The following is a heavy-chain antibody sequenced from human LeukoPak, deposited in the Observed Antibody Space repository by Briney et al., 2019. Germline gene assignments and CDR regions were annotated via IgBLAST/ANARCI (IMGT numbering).Heavy chain of an antibody. V-gene: IGHV1-69*04. CDR1: RGTFSSYA. CDR3: ARDQGPPAGAFDI. Sequence: SVKVSCKASRGTFSSYAISWVRQAPGQGLEWMGRIIPILGIANYAQKFQGRVTITADKSTSTAYMELSSLRSEDTAVYYCARDQGPPAGAFDIWGQGTMVTVSS. CDR2: IIPILGIA. D-gene: IGHD1-14*01. J-gene: IGHJ3*02.